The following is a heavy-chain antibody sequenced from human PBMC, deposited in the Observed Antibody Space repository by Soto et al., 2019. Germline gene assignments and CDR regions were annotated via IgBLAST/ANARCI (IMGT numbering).Heavy chain of an antibody. J-gene: IGHJ4*02. CDR2: MHYTGFS. CDR1: GDSVTSHY. V-gene: IGHV4-59*02. D-gene: IGHD3-10*01. Sequence: SETLSLTCSFSGDSVTSHYLTWIRQSPEKGLEWIGYMHYTGFSHYNPSLKSRLTISVDTSKNQFSLKLSSVTAADTAVYYCARGPKNIPMLDYWGQGTLVTVS. CDR3: ARGPKNIPMLDY.